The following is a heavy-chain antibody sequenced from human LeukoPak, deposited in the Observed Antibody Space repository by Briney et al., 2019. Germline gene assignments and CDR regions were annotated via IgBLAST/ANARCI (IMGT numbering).Heavy chain of an antibody. D-gene: IGHD3-22*01. J-gene: IGHJ4*02. CDR2: ISGSGDSI. V-gene: IGHV3-23*01. CDR1: GFTFSSNA. CDR3: AKGRSSDYPYYFDY. Sequence: HPGGSLRLSCAASGFTFSSNAMSWVRQAPGKGLEWVSAISGSGDSIYYTDSVKGRFTISRDKSKNTLYLQMNSLRVEDTAVYYCAKGRSSDYPYYFDYWGQGTLVTVSS.